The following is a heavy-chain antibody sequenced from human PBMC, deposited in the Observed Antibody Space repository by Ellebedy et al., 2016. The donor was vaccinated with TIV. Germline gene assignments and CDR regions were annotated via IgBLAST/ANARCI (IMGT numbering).Heavy chain of an antibody. V-gene: IGHV4-31*03. CDR1: GGSVINSDYY. CDR3: ARYSGSLRWFDP. J-gene: IGHJ5*02. CDR2: SSYSGAT. Sequence: MPSETLSLTCTVSGGSVINSDYYWTWIRQLPGKGLEWIGYSSYSGATYYNPSLKSRVTISVDTSENQFSLKLSSVTAADTALYYCARYSGSLRWFDPWGQGTLVTVSS. D-gene: IGHD1-26*01.